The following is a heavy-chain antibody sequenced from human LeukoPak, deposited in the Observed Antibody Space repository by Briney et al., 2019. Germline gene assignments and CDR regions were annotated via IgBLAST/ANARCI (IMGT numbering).Heavy chain of an antibody. CDR1: GFDLGHYE. CDR3: AKVLGTYGSSGYAWYFDH. Sequence: GGSLRLPCAASGFDLGHYEVNWVRQAPGKGLEWVSIISGSGETTYYADSVRGRFTISRDNSKNTLYLQMNTLRAEDTAVYYCAKVLGTYGSSGYAWYFDHWGQGILVTVSS. CDR2: ISGSGETT. D-gene: IGHD6-13*01. J-gene: IGHJ4*02. V-gene: IGHV3-23*01.